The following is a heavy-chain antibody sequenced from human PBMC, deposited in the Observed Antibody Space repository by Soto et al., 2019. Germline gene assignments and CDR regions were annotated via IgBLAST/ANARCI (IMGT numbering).Heavy chain of an antibody. CDR1: GGSLRGYS. CDR3: ARDVIAAAAPVYFDY. V-gene: IGHV4-4*08. Sequence: PSETLSLTCTVSGGSLRGYSWSWIRQSPGKGLEWIGYVYSGGGTNYSPSFMGRVTISVDTTDNQFSLKLSSVTAADTAVYYCARDVIAAAAPVYFDYWGQGTLVTVSS. J-gene: IGHJ4*02. CDR2: VYSGGGT. D-gene: IGHD6-13*01.